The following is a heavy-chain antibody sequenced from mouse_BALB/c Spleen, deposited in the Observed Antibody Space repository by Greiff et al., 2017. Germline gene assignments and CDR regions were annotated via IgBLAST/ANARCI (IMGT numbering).Heavy chain of an antibody. CDR1: GFSLTSYG. CDR2: IWRGGST. CDR3: AKKGTSYAMDY. D-gene: IGHD3-3*01. J-gene: IGHJ4*01. V-gene: IGHV2-5-1*01. Sequence: VKLVESGPSLVQPSQSLSITCTVSGFSLTSYGVHWVRQSPGKGLEWLGVIWRGGSTDYNAAFMSRLSITKDNSKSQVFFKMNSLQADDTAIYYCAKKGTSYAMDYWGQGTSVTVSS.